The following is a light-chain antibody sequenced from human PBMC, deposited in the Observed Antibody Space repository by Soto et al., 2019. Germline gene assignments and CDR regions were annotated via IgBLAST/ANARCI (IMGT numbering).Light chain of an antibody. Sequence: DIQTTQSPSSLSASVEYRVTITFRASQSISSWLAWYHQKPGKAPKLLIYKASSLESGVPSRFSGSGSGTEFTITISSLQPDDFATYYCQQYNSYSQAFRQGTKV. CDR1: QSISSW. J-gene: IGKJ1*01. V-gene: IGKV1-5*03. CDR2: KAS. CDR3: QQYNSYSQA.